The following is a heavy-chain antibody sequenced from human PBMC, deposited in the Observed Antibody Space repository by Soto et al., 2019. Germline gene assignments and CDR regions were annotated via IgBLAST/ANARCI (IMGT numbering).Heavy chain of an antibody. J-gene: IGHJ4*02. CDR2: IYYSGST. CDR3: ARHGSSGYYLAYYFDY. Sequence: KPSETLSLTCTVSGGSISSSSYYWGWIRQPPGKGLEWIGSIYYSGSTYYNPSLKSRVTISVDTSKNQFSLKLSSVTAADTAVYYCARHGSSGYYLAYYFDYWGQGTLVTVSS. D-gene: IGHD3-22*01. V-gene: IGHV4-39*01. CDR1: GGSISSSSYY.